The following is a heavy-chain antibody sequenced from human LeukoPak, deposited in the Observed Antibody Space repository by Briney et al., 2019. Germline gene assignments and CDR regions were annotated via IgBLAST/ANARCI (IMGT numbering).Heavy chain of an antibody. V-gene: IGHV4-39*01. CDR2: IYYSGST. D-gene: IGHD6-19*01. CDR1: GGSISSSSYY. CDR3: ARRTRNSSGWLGRRTWFDP. Sequence: SETLSLTCTVSGGSISSSSYYWGWIRQPPGKGLERIGSIYYSGSTYYNPSLKSRVTISVDTSKNQFSLKLSSVTAADTAVYYCARRTRNSSGWLGRRTWFDPWGQGTLVTVSS. J-gene: IGHJ5*02.